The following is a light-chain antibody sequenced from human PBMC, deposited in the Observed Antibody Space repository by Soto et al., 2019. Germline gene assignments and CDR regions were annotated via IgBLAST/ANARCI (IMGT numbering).Light chain of an antibody. Sequence: QSVLTQPPSASGTPGQTIIISCYGSSSNIGNDPVNWYQQFPGTDPKLLIYSTDQRHSGLPDRISASKSGTSASLAISGLQYDDEADYYCAAWDASLSGVVFGGGTKLTVL. V-gene: IGLV1-44*01. CDR3: AAWDASLSGVV. J-gene: IGLJ2*01. CDR1: SSNIGNDP. CDR2: STD.